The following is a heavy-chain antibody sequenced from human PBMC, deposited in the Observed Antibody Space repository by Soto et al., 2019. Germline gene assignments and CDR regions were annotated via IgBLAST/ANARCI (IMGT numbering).Heavy chain of an antibody. CDR1: GYKFATYW. Sequence: GESLKISCEGSGYKFATYWIAWVRQIPGRGLEWMGIIYPGKSQTIYNPSFRGLVTISADTSLNTAYLQWDRLRASDTAIYYCAWGFTSSAGRFDPWGQGTVVTVSS. V-gene: IGHV5-51*01. D-gene: IGHD3-10*01. CDR2: IYPGKSQT. CDR3: AWGFTSSAGRFDP. J-gene: IGHJ5*02.